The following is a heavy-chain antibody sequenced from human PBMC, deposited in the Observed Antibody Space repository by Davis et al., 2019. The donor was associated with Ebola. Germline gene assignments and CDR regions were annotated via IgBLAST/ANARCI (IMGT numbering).Heavy chain of an antibody. J-gene: IGHJ5*02. Sequence: SVTVPCKASGYTFTRYGITWLRQAPGQELEWMAWISPYNGKTNYAQKFQGRVTMTTDTSTSTAYMELRSLRSDDTAVYYCARDIAMIRGGWFDHWGQGTLVSVSS. CDR3: ARDIAMIRGGWFDH. CDR1: GYTFTRYG. CDR2: ISPYNGKT. V-gene: IGHV1-18*01. D-gene: IGHD3-16*01.